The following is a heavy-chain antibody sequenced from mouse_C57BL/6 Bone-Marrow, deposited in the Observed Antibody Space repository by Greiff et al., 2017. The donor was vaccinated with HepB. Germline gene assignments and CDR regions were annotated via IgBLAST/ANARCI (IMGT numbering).Heavy chain of an antibody. J-gene: IGHJ3*01. D-gene: IGHD2-4*01. CDR2: IGPGSGST. V-gene: IGHV1-77*01. Sequence: VQLQQSGAELMKPGASVKISCKASGYTFTDYYINWVKQRPGQGLEWIGKIGPGSGSTYYNEKFKGKATLTADKSSSTAYMQLSSLTSEDSAVYFCTYDYDPWFAYWGQGTLVTVSA. CDR1: GYTFTDYY. CDR3: TYDYDPWFAY.